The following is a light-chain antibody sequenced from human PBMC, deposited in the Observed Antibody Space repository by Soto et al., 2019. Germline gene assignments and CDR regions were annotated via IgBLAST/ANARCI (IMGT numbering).Light chain of an antibody. J-gene: IGKJ2*01. CDR3: QPSYSAPPYT. Sequence: DIQMTQSPSSLSASVGDRVTITCRASQSISSYLNWYQQKPGKAPKLLIYAASSLQSGVPSRFSGSGSWTDFTLTISSPQPEDGAPYDCQPSYSAPPYTFGQGTKLEIK. V-gene: IGKV1-39*01. CDR1: QSISSY. CDR2: AAS.